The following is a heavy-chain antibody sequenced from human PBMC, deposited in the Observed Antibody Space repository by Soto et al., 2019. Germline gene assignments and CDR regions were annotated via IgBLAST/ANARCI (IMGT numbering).Heavy chain of an antibody. CDR1: GLTFSSYS. CDR2: ISSGSSTI. J-gene: IGHJ4*02. Sequence: GGSLRLSCAASGLTFSSYSMNWVRQAPGMGLEWVSYISSGSSTIYYADSVKGRFTISRDNSKNTLYLQMNSLRSEDTAVYYCAADRTYYYDSSGPKGLDYWGQGTLVTAPQ. D-gene: IGHD3-22*01. V-gene: IGHV3-48*01. CDR3: AADRTYYYDSSGPKGLDY.